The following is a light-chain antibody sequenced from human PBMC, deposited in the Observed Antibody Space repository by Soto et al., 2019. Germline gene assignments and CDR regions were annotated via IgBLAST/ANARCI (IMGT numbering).Light chain of an antibody. CDR3: SSYAGSNNYV. V-gene: IGLV2-8*01. Sequence: SVLPQPPSASGSPGQSVTISCTATSGDVGGYNYVSWYQQHPGKAPKLMIYEVSKRPSGVPDRFSGSKSGNTASLTVSGLQAEDEADYYCSSYAGSNNYVFGTGTKVTVL. CDR2: EVS. J-gene: IGLJ1*01. CDR1: SGDVGGYNY.